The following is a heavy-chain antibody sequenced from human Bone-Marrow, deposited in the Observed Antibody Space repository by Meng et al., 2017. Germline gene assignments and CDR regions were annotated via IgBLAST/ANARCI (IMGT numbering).Heavy chain of an antibody. Sequence: QLDVGESGGGLVKPGGSLRLSCAASGFTFSDYYMSWIRQAPGKGLEWVSYISSSGSTIYYADSVKGRFTISRDNAKNSLYLQMNCLRAEDTAVYYCARDGNIGFTDFDYWGQGTLVTVSS. J-gene: IGHJ4*02. V-gene: IGHV3-11*01. CDR2: ISSSGSTI. CDR1: GFTFSDYY. CDR3: ARDGNIGFTDFDY. D-gene: IGHD2/OR15-2a*01.